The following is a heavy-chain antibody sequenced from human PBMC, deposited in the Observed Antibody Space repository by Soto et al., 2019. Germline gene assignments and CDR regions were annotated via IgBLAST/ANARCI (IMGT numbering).Heavy chain of an antibody. V-gene: IGHV1-69*13. CDR3: AKPSNGHDFLFDY. J-gene: IGHJ4*02. D-gene: IGHD5-12*01. CDR2: IIPTFGAI. Sequence: ASVKVSCKTPRGTFSSNSISWVRQAPGQGIEYMGGIIPTFGAINHAERFQDRVTITADESTTTVFMELSSLRPEDTAVYYCAKPSNGHDFLFDYWGQGTLVTVSS. CDR1: RGTFSSNS.